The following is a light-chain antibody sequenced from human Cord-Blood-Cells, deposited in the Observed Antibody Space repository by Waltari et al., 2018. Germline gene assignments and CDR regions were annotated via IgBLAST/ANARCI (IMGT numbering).Light chain of an antibody. CDR3: SSYTSSSTWV. V-gene: IGLV2-14*01. CDR1: SSDVGGYNY. J-gene: IGLJ3*02. Sequence: QSALTQPASVSGSPGQSITISCTATSSDVGGYNYVSWYQQHPGKAPKRMIYDVSKRPSGVSDRFSGTKSGNKASLTISRLQAEDEADYYCSSYTSSSTWVFGGGTKLTVL. CDR2: DVS.